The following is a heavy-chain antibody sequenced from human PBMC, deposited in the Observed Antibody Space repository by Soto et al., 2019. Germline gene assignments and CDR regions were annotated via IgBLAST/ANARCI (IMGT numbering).Heavy chain of an antibody. J-gene: IGHJ5*02. D-gene: IGHD6-13*01. CDR3: ARHQSHSSSYVDP. V-gene: IGHV4-39*01. CDR1: GGSISSSSCY. Sequence: LEILSLTCTVSGGSISSSSCYWGWIRQPPGKGLEWIGSIYYSGSTYYNPSLKSRVTISVDTSKNQFSLKLSSVTAADAAVYYCARHQSHSSSYVDPWGQGTLVTVSS. CDR2: IYYSGST.